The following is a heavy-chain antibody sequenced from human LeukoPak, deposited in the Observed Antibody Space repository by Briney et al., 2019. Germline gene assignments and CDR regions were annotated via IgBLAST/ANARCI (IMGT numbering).Heavy chain of an antibody. Sequence: PGGSLRLSCAASGFTFSNAWMSWVRQAPGKGLEWVGRIKSKTDGGTTDYAAPVKGRFTISRDDSKNTLYLQMNSLRAEDTAVYYCAKGQLDPFDYWGQGTLVTVSS. V-gene: IGHV3-15*01. CDR2: IKSKTDGGTT. CDR1: GFTFSNAW. J-gene: IGHJ4*02. D-gene: IGHD6-13*01. CDR3: AKGQLDPFDY.